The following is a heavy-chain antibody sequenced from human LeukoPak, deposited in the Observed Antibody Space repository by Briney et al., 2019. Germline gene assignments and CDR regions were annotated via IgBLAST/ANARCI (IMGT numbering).Heavy chain of an antibody. CDR3: VKDKTVVFSFVGDY. D-gene: IGHD4-23*01. CDR2: TTGSGGST. V-gene: IGHV3-23*01. Sequence: PGGSLRLSCAASGFTFSSYAMSWVRQAPGKGPEWVSGTTGSGGSTYYADSVKGRFTVSRDNSKNTLDLQMNSLRAEDTAVYFCVKDKTVVFSFVGDYWGQGTLVTVSS. J-gene: IGHJ4*02. CDR1: GFTFSSYA.